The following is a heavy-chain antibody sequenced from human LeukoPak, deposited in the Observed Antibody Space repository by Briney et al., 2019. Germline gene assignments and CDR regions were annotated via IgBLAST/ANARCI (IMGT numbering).Heavy chain of an antibody. CDR1: GFTFSSRDW. J-gene: IGHJ4*02. CDR2: IKQDGSEK. Sequence: GGSLRLSCAASGFTFSSRDWMTWVRQAPGEGLEWVANIKQDGSEKNYVDSVKGRFTISRDNAKNSVDLQMNSLRAEDTAVYHCARHPHSSFDNWGQGTLVTVSS. CDR3: ARHPHSSFDN. D-gene: IGHD2-15*01. V-gene: IGHV3-7*01.